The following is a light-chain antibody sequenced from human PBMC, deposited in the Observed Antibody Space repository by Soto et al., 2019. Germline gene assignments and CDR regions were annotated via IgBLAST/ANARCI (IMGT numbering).Light chain of an antibody. CDR3: LHYNNWPIT. V-gene: IGKV3-15*01. CDR2: ATS. Sequence: EIVMTQSPATLPVSPGERATLSCRASQSVSINLAWYQQKSGQAPRLLIYATSTRATGIPARFTGSGSGTEFTLTISSLQSEDFAVYYCLHYNNWPITFGQGTRLDIK. J-gene: IGKJ5*01. CDR1: QSVSIN.